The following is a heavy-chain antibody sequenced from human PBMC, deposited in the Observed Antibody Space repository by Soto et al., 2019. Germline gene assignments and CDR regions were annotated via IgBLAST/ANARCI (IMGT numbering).Heavy chain of an antibody. V-gene: IGHV3-30*18. J-gene: IGHJ4*02. CDR3: AKTITTYSGDSRGRGALVDY. Sequence: GGSLRLSCAASGFTFSTYGIHWVRQPPGKGLEWVAVISSDGKSEHYADPVKGRFSISRDNSKNTLSLQMNSLRVEDTAVYYCAKTITTYSGDSRGRGALVDYWGQGTLVTVSS. CDR2: ISSDGKSE. D-gene: IGHD3-22*01. CDR1: GFTFSTYG.